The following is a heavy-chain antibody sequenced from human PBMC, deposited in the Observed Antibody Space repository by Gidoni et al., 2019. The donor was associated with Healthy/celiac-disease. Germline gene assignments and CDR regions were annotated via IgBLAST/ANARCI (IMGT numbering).Heavy chain of an antibody. J-gene: IGHJ4*02. D-gene: IGHD3-22*01. V-gene: IGHV3-30*18. CDR2: ISYDGSNK. Sequence: QVQLVESGGGVVQPGRSLRLSCAASGFTFSRYGRHWVRQAPGKGLEWVAVISYDGSNKYYADSVKGRFTISRDNSKNTLYLQMNSLRAEDTAVYDCAKDIYYDSSGYYYGYVDYWGQGTLVTVSS. CDR1: GFTFSRYG. CDR3: AKDIYYDSSGYYYGYVDY.